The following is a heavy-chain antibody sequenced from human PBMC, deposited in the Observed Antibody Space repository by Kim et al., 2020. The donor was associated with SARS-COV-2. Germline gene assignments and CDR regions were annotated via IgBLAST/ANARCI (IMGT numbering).Heavy chain of an antibody. CDR1: GFSLSTSGMC. V-gene: IGHV2-70*11. CDR2: IDWDDDK. J-gene: IGHJ6*02. D-gene: IGHD1-26*01. Sequence: SGPTLVKPTQTLTLTCTFSGFSLSTSGMCVSWIRQPPGKALEWLARIDWDDDKYYSTSLKTRLTISKDTSKNQVVLTMTNMDPVDTATYYCARIRLVGATDYYGMDVWGQGTTVTVSS. CDR3: ARIRLVGATDYYGMDV.